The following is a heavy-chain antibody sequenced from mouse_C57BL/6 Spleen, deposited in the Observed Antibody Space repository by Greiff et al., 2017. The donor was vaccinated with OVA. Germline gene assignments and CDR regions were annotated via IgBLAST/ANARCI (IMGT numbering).Heavy chain of an antibody. CDR1: GYTFTSYW. CDR3: ARGDYDVGYWYFDV. D-gene: IGHD2-4*01. CDR2: IHPNSGST. Sequence: QVQLQQPGAELVKPGASVKLSCKASGYTFTSYWMHWVKQRPVQGLEWIGMIHPNSGSTNYNEKFKSKATLTVDKSSSTAYMQLSSLTSEDSAVYYCARGDYDVGYWYFDVWGTGTTVTVSS. V-gene: IGHV1-64*01. J-gene: IGHJ1*03.